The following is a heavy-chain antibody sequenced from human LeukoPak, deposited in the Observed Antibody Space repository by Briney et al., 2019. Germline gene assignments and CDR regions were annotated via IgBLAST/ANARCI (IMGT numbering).Heavy chain of an antibody. CDR1: GFTFSSYD. Sequence: GGSLRLSCAASGFTFSSYDMHWVRQATGKGLEWVSVIGTSGDTYYAGSVKGRFTISRENAKNSLYLQMNSLTAGDTAVYYCAKGHYDSSGYYFDYWGQGTLVTVSS. CDR2: IGTSGDT. J-gene: IGHJ4*02. V-gene: IGHV3-13*04. D-gene: IGHD3-22*01. CDR3: AKGHYDSSGYYFDY.